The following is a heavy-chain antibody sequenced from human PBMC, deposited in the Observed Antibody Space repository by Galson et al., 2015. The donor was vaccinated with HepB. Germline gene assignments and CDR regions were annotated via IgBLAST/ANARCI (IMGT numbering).Heavy chain of an antibody. CDR2: MSYEGSNK. CDR1: GFTFSSYG. D-gene: IGHD5-18*01. V-gene: IGHV3-30*18. CDR3: AKDRGCGWYYFDD. J-gene: IGHJ4*02. Sequence: LRRPCAASGFTFSSYGIHWVRQATGKGREWGGVMSYEGSNKYYADSVKGRFTISRDNSKNTLYLQMNSLRTEDTAVYYCAKDRGCGWYYFDDWGQGTLVTVSS.